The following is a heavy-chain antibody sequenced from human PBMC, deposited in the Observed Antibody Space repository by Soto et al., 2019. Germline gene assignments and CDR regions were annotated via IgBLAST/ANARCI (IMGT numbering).Heavy chain of an antibody. CDR3: AKDLLQTYYDILTGYYTANWFDP. Sequence: GGSLRLSCAASGFTFSSYAMSWVRQAPGKGLEWVSAISGSGGSTYYADSVKGRFTISRDNSKNTLCLQMNSLRAEDTAVYYCAKDLLQTYYDILTGYYTANWFDPWGQGTLVTVSS. CDR1: GFTFSSYA. J-gene: IGHJ5*02. V-gene: IGHV3-23*01. CDR2: ISGSGGST. D-gene: IGHD3-9*01.